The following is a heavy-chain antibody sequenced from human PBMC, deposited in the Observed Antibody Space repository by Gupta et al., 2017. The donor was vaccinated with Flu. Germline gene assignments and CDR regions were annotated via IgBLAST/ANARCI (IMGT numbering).Heavy chain of an antibody. CDR3: ARESNSNLNYDYSGMEV. J-gene: IGHJ6*02. Sequence: YYWAWIRQSTGEGLEWIGSVFHSGMTYYTPCLRSGMTISGDVSKNQFSLELSSVTAAETAVYYCARESNSNLNYDYSGMEVGGQGAT. CDR2: VFHSGMT. V-gene: IGHV4-39*02. CDR1: YY. D-gene: IGHD7-27*01.